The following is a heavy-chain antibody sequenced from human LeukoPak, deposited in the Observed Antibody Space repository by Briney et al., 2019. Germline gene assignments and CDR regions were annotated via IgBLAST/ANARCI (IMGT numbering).Heavy chain of an antibody. CDR3: AKEYGITDWVIT. D-gene: IGHD3-16*02. CDR2: ISGSGSST. Sequence: GGSLRLSCAASGFTLSNYAMSWVRQAPGKGLAWVSSISGSGSSTYYADSVKGRFTISRDNSKNTLYLQMNSLRAEDTAVYYCAKEYGITDWVITWGQGTLVTVSS. J-gene: IGHJ5*02. CDR1: GFTLSNYA. V-gene: IGHV3-23*01.